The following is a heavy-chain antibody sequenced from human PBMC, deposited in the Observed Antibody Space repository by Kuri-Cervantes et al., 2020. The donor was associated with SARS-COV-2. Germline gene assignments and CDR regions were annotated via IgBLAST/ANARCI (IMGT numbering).Heavy chain of an antibody. CDR3: ARDVGPFQTTDIAVAGTTDVGPPTLFDY. J-gene: IGHJ4*02. Sequence: GGSLRLSCAASGFTFDDDAMHWVRQAPGKGLEWVSRISWNSGCLGADSVKGRFTISRDNAKNSLYLQMNSLRAEDTAVYYCARDVGPFQTTDIAVAGTTDVGPPTLFDYWGQGTLVTVSS. CDR2: ISWNSGCL. V-gene: IGHV3-9*01. CDR1: GFTFDDDA. D-gene: IGHD6-19*01.